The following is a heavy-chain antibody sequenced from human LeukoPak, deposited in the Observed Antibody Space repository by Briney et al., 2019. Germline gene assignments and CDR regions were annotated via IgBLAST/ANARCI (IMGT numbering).Heavy chain of an antibody. CDR3: ARGPLGGYSYEVV. CDR2: IYHSGST. D-gene: IGHD5-18*01. V-gene: IGHV4-39*07. J-gene: IGHJ4*02. Sequence: SETLSLTCTVSGGSISSSSYYWGWIRQPPGKGLEWIGSIYHSGSTYYNPSLKSRVTISVDTSKNQFSLKLSSVTAADTAVYYCARGPLGGYSYEVVWGQGTLVTVSS. CDR1: GGSISSSSYY.